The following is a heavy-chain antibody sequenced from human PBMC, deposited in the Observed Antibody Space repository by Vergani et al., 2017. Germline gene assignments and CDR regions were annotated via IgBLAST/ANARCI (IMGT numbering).Heavy chain of an antibody. J-gene: IGHJ6*03. CDR2: FDPEDGET. CDR1: GYTLTELS. Sequence: QVQLVQSGAEVKKPGASVKVSCKVSGYTLTELSMHWVRQAPGKGLEWMGGFDPEDGETIYAQKFQGRVTITADKSTSTAYMELSSLRSEDTAVYYCARASGRCWGPVEGPYYYMDVGGKGTTGTV. D-gene: IGHD3-10*02. V-gene: IGHV1-24*01. CDR3: ARASGRCWGPVEGPYYYMDV.